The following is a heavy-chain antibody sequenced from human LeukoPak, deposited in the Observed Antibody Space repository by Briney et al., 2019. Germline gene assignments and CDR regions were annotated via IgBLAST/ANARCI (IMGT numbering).Heavy chain of an antibody. CDR1: GGSSSGYY. D-gene: IGHD4-17*01. Sequence: SETLSLTCAVYGGSSSGYYWSWIRQPPGKGLEWIGEINHSGSTNYNPSLKSRVTISVDTSKNQFFLKLSSVTAADTAVYYCASSKTVTDYWGQGTLVTVSS. J-gene: IGHJ4*02. V-gene: IGHV4-34*01. CDR2: INHSGST. CDR3: ASSKTVTDY.